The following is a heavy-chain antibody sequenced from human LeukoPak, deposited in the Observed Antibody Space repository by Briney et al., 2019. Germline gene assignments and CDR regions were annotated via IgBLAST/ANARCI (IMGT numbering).Heavy chain of an antibody. CDR3: ARDAVPGIGVAGTSDY. J-gene: IGHJ4*02. V-gene: IGHV3-21*01. CDR1: GFTFSSYG. Sequence: PGGSLRLSCAASGFTFSSYGMHWVRQAPGKGLEGGASISSSSTYTYYTDSVKGRFTSSRDNAKNSLYLQMNSLRAEDTAVYYCARDAVPGIGVAGTSDYWGQGTLVTVSS. CDR2: ISSSSTYT. D-gene: IGHD6-19*01.